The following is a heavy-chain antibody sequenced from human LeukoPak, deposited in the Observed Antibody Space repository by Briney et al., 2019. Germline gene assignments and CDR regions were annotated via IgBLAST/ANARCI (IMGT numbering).Heavy chain of an antibody. D-gene: IGHD2-21*01. CDR3: GRNGDYSLDY. Sequence: SETLSLTCTVSGGSISTYYWSWIRQPPGKGLEWIGYIYYSGSTDYNPSLKSRVTISVDKSKNQFSLKLSSVTAADTAVYYCGRNGDYSLDYWGQGTLVTVSS. V-gene: IGHV4-59*03. CDR2: IYYSGST. J-gene: IGHJ4*02. CDR1: GGSISTYY.